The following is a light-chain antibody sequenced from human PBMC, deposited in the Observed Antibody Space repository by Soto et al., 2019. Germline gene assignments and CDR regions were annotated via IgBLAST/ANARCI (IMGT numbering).Light chain of an antibody. V-gene: IGKV1-39*01. J-gene: IGKJ1*01. CDR2: LVS. CDR1: QRMTNY. Sequence: DIQLTQSPSSLSASIGDRVTITCRASQRMTNYLNWYQEKPGKAPKLLIYLVSSLQSGVPSRFSGSGSGTEFTLTISSLQPEDLATYYCQQTHIIPWTFGQGTRWIS. CDR3: QQTHIIPWT.